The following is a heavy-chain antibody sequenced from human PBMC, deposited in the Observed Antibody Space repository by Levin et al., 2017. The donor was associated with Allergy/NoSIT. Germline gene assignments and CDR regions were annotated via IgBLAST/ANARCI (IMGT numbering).Heavy chain of an antibody. V-gene: IGHV3-33*01. Sequence: GESLKISCAASGFTFSSYGMHWVRQAPGKGLEWVAVIWYDGSNKYYADSVKGRFTISRDNSKNTLYLQMNSLRAEDTAVYYCARDVGYCSSTSCYDDAFDIWGQGTMVTVSS. CDR3: ARDVGYCSSTSCYDDAFDI. CDR2: IWYDGSNK. J-gene: IGHJ3*02. CDR1: GFTFSSYG. D-gene: IGHD2-2*01.